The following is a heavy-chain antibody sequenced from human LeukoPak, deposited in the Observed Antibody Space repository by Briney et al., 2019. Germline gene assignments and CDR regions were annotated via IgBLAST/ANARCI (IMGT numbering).Heavy chain of an antibody. CDR2: ISSSSSYI. CDR1: GFTFSSYS. J-gene: IGHJ6*03. D-gene: IGHD5-12*01. Sequence: GGSLRLSCAASGFTFSSYSMNWVRQAPGKGLEWVSSISSSSSYIYYADSVKGRFTISRDNAKNSLYLQMNSLRAEDTAVYYCAKGGGYEAQYYYYYLDVWGKGTTVTISS. V-gene: IGHV3-21*01. CDR3: AKGGGYEAQYYYYYLDV.